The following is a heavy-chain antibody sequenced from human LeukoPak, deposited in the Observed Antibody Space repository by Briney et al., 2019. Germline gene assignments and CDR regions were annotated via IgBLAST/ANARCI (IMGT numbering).Heavy chain of an antibody. CDR2: ISPYNGNT. Sequence: VASVKVSCKASGYTFTRYGISWVRPAPGQGLEWMGWISPYNGNTNYAEKIQGRVTMTTDTSTSTAYMELRSLGSDDTAVYYCAREGDSSGYFFLDFENWFDRWGQGTLVTVSS. V-gene: IGHV1-18*01. D-gene: IGHD3-22*01. CDR3: AREGDSSGYFFLDFENWFDR. CDR1: GYTFTRYG. J-gene: IGHJ5*02.